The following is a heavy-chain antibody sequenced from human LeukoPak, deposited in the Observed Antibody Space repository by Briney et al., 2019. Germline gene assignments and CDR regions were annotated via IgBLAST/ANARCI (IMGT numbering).Heavy chain of an antibody. CDR2: IRYDGSNK. Sequence: GGSLRLSCAASGFTFSSYGMHWVRQAPGKGLEWVAFIRYDGSNKYYADSVKGRFTTSRDNSKNTLYLQMNSLRAEDTAVYYCAKDPVDDSSGYGYYFDYWGQGTLVTVSS. V-gene: IGHV3-30*02. J-gene: IGHJ4*02. CDR3: AKDPVDDSSGYGYYFDY. CDR1: GFTFSSYG. D-gene: IGHD3-22*01.